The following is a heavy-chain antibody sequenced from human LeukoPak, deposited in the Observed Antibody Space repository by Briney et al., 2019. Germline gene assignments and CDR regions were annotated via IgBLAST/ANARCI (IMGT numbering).Heavy chain of an antibody. Sequence: QAGGSLRLSCAASGFIFSSNWMSWVRRAPGKGLEWVANIKEDGTETYYVASVKGRFTISRDNAKNSLYLQMNSLRVEDTAVYYCAKEGRSLQPYWGQGTLVTVSS. J-gene: IGHJ4*02. D-gene: IGHD1-1*01. V-gene: IGHV3-7*03. CDR1: GFIFSSNW. CDR3: AKEGRSLQPY. CDR2: IKEDGTET.